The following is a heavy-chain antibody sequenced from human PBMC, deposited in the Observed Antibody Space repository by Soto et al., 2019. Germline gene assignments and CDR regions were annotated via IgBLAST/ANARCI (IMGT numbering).Heavy chain of an antibody. CDR2: ISPIFGTA. Sequence: SVPVSHLHSLGTLRRYAIISVRQDPAPGREWMEGISPIFGTANDAQKFQGRVTITAHKSTSTAYMELSSLRSEDTVVYYCAVANPHFVVVPAARHYNWFDPWGQGTLVTVSS. CDR3: AVANPHFVVVPAARHYNWFDP. D-gene: IGHD2-2*01. J-gene: IGHJ5*02. V-gene: IGHV1-69*06. CDR1: LGTLRRYA.